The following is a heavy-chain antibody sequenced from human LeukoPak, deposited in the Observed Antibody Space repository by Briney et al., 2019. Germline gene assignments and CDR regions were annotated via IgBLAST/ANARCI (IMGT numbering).Heavy chain of an antibody. J-gene: IGHJ4*02. CDR1: GYTFTGYY. CDR2: INPSGGST. D-gene: IGHD2-15*01. CDR3: AREACSGGSCYYYFDY. Sequence: ASVKVSCKASGYTFTGYYTHWVRQAPGQGLEWMGIINPSGGSTSYAQKFQGRVTMTRDTSTSTVYMELSSLRSEDTAVYYCAREACSGGSCYYYFDYWGQGTLVTVSS. V-gene: IGHV1-46*01.